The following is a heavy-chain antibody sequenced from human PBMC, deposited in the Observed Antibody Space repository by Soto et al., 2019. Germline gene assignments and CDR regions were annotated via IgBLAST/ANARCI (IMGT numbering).Heavy chain of an antibody. J-gene: IGHJ4*02. CDR2: IYPGDSDT. CDR1: GYSFTIYW. CDR3: ARLPSPYNWGFDY. V-gene: IGHV5-51*01. D-gene: IGHD1-20*01. Sequence: GESLKISCNGSGYSFTIYWIGWVRQMPGKGLEWMGIIYPGDSDTRYSPSFQGQVTISADKSISTAYLQWSSLKASDTAMYYCARLPSPYNWGFDYWGQGTLVTVSS.